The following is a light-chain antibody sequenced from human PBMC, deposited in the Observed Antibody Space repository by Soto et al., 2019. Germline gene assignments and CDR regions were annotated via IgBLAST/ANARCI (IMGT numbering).Light chain of an antibody. J-gene: IGKJ1*01. Sequence: EVVLTQSSGTLALSRGERATLSCRASQSVSSSYLAWYQHRPGQAPRLLIFGASSRATGIPDRFSGTGSGTDFTLTISRLEPEDFAVYYCQQYGNSPWTFGQGTKVEIK. V-gene: IGKV3-20*01. CDR3: QQYGNSPWT. CDR2: GAS. CDR1: QSVSSSY.